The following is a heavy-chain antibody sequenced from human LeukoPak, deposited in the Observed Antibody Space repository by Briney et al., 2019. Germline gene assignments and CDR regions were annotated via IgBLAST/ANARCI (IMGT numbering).Heavy chain of an antibody. CDR1: GGAFNSYP. CDR2: ITPIFGTA. Sequence: ASVKVSCKASGGAFNSYPISWVRQAPGQGLEWVGGITPIFGTANYAQKSQGRVTITADESTSTAYMELSSLRSEDTAIYYCAREEGVVGGPAWYAFDIWGQGTLVTVS. V-gene: IGHV1-69*13. D-gene: IGHD1-26*01. CDR3: AREEGVVGGPAWYAFDI. J-gene: IGHJ3*02.